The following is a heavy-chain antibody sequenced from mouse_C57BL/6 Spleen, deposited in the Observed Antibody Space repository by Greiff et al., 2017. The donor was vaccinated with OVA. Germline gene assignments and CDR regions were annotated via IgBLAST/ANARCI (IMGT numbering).Heavy chain of an antibody. CDR2: INPGSGGT. D-gene: IGHD1-1*01. CDR1: GYAFTNYL. Sequence: VQLQQSGAELVRPGTSVKVSCKASGYAFTNYLIEWVKQRPGQGLEWIGVINPGSGGTNYNEKFKGKGTLTADKSSSTAYMQLSSLTSEDSAVYFCARINYYGSSPWFAYWGQGTLVTVSA. J-gene: IGHJ3*01. V-gene: IGHV1-54*01. CDR3: ARINYYGSSPWFAY.